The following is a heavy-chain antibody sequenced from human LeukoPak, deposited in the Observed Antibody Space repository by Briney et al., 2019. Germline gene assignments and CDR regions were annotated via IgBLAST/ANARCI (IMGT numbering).Heavy chain of an antibody. V-gene: IGHV3-33*01. Sequence: GGSLRLSCAASGFTFSHYGMQWVRQAPGKGLEWVAVIWYDGSNKDYADSVKGRFTISRDNSKNTLYLQMNSLRAEDTAVYYCASSPNYYGSGSPDYWGQGTLVTVSS. J-gene: IGHJ4*02. CDR3: ASSPNYYGSGSPDY. D-gene: IGHD3-10*01. CDR2: IWYDGSNK. CDR1: GFTFSHYG.